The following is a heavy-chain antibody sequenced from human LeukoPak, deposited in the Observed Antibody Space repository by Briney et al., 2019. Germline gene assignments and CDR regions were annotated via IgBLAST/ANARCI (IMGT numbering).Heavy chain of an antibody. CDR2: IYYSGST. V-gene: IGHV4-59*01. CDR3: ARAHPGSWFDP. J-gene: IGHJ5*02. D-gene: IGHD3-10*01. Sequence: KPSETLSLTCAVYGGSFSGYDWSWIRQPSGKGLEWIGYIYYSGSTNYNPSLKSRVTISVDTSKNQFSLKLSSVTAADTAVYYCARAHPGSWFDPWGQGTLVTVSS. CDR1: GGSFSGYD.